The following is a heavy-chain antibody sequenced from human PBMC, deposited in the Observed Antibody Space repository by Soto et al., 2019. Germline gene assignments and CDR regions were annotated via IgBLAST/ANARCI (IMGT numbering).Heavy chain of an antibody. Sequence: QLQLQESGPGLVKPSETLSLTCTVSGGSIISSSYYWGWIRQPPGKGLEWIGSMYYSGSTYYNPSLKSRVTXFVXTXMNQFSLKLISVTAADTAVYYCARHSRCGELRSFDYWGQGTLVTVSS. CDR1: GGSIISSSYY. V-gene: IGHV4-39*01. D-gene: IGHD3-10*01. CDR2: MYYSGST. CDR3: ARHSRCGELRSFDY. J-gene: IGHJ4*02.